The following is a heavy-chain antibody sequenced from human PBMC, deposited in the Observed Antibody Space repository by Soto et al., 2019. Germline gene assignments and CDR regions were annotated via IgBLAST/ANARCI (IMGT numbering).Heavy chain of an antibody. Sequence: SETLSLTCTVSGGSISSYYWSWIRQPPGKGLEWIGYIYYSGSTNYNPSLKSRVTISVDTSKNQFSLKLSSVTAADTAVYYCARGFWSGYPNEVYFEYWGQGTLVTVS. V-gene: IGHV4-59*01. D-gene: IGHD3-3*01. CDR1: GGSISSYY. CDR3: ARGFWSGYPNEVYFEY. J-gene: IGHJ4*02. CDR2: IYYSGST.